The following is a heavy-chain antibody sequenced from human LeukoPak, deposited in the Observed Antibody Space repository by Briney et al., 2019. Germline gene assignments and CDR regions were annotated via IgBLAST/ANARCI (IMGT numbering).Heavy chain of an antibody. CDR2: ISGDGGST. J-gene: IGHJ4*02. Sequence: GGSLRLSXAASGFTFDDYAMHWVRQGPGKGLEWVSLISGDGGSTYYADSVKGRFTISRDNSKNSLYLQMNSLRTEDTALYYCAKVPGTAMVWPYYFDYWGQGTLVTVSS. D-gene: IGHD5-18*01. V-gene: IGHV3-43*02. CDR1: GFTFDDYA. CDR3: AKVPGTAMVWPYYFDY.